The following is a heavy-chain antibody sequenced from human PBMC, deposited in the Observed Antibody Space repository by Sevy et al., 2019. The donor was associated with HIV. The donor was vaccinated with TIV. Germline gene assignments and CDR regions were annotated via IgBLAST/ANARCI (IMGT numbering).Heavy chain of an antibody. CDR3: SRDLRLRGYSYGCFDY. Sequence: ASVKVSCKASGYTFTGQYIHWVRQAPGQGLEWMGWINPNSGDTKYAQEFKGRFTMTRDTSIRAAYMELSGLKSDDTAVDYCSRDLRLRGYSYGCFDYWGQGTLVTVSS. CDR2: INPNSGDT. V-gene: IGHV1-2*02. CDR1: GYTFTGQY. J-gene: IGHJ4*02. D-gene: IGHD5-18*01.